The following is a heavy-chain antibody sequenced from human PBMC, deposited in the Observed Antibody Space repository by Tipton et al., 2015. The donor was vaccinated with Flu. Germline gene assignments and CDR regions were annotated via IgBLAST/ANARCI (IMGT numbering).Heavy chain of an antibody. D-gene: IGHD2-21*02. V-gene: IGHV4-38-2*02. Sequence: LRLSCTVSGYSISSGYYWGWIRQPPGKGLEWIGSIFHGGSTYYNPSLKSRVTISVDTSKNQFSLKLSSVTAADTAVYYCARLLKERGWGLAYWGRGTLVTVSS. CDR2: IFHGGST. CDR3: ARLLKERGWGLAY. J-gene: IGHJ4*02. CDR1: GYSISSGYY.